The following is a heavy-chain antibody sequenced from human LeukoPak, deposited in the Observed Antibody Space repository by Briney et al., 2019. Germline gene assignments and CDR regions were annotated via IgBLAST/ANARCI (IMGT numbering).Heavy chain of an antibody. CDR2: IYYSGST. CDR3: ARHEYSGNVQPYYFDY. CDR1: GGSISSSFYY. V-gene: IGHV4-39*01. Sequence: SETLSLTCTVSGGSISSSFYYWACIRQPPGKGLEWIGSIYYSGSTYYHPSLKSRVTISVDTSKNQFSLKLSSVTAADTAVYYCARHEYSGNVQPYYFDYWGQGTLVTVSS. J-gene: IGHJ4*02. D-gene: IGHD1-26*01.